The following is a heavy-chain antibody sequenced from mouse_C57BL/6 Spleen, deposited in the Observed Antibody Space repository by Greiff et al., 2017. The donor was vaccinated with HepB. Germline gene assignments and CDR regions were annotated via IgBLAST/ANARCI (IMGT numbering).Heavy chain of an antibody. V-gene: IGHV5-9-1*02. CDR2: ISSGGDYI. Sequence: EVKLVESGEGLVKPGGSLKLSCAASGFTFSSYAMSWVRQTPEKRLEWVAYISSGGDYIYYADTVKGRFTISRDNARNTLYLQTRSLKSWDTAMYYWTRDDDGSSLVYWGQGTALTVSS. D-gene: IGHD1-1*01. J-gene: IGHJ2*01. CDR3: TRDDDGSSLVY. CDR1: GFTFSSYA.